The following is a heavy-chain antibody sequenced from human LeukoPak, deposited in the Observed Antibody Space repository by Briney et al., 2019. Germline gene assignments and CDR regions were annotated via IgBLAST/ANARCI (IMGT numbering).Heavy chain of an antibody. J-gene: IGHJ4*02. Sequence: GGSLRLSCTASGFTFSDYAMTWVRQAPGKGLEWVSAISPDGSDTKYAGSVKGRSTISRDNSKNTLFLQMNSLRVEDTAVYYCTKDWSADYWGQGTLVTVSS. CDR3: TKDWSADY. V-gene: IGHV3-23*01. CDR2: ISPDGSDT. CDR1: GFTFSDYA.